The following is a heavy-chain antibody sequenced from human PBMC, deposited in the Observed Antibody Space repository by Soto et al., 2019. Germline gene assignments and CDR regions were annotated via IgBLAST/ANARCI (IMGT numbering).Heavy chain of an antibody. Sequence: GGSLRLSCAASGFTFSSYAMSWVRQAPGKGLEWVSAISGSGGSTYYADSVKGRFTISRDNSKNTLYLQMNSLRAEDTAVYYCAKGSYGYPGRSHDYWGQGTLVTVSS. J-gene: IGHJ4*02. CDR2: ISGSGGST. V-gene: IGHV3-23*01. D-gene: IGHD5-18*01. CDR1: GFTFSSYA. CDR3: AKGSYGYPGRSHDY.